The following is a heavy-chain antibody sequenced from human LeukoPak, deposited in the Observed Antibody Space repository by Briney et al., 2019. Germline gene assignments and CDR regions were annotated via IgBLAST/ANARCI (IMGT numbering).Heavy chain of an antibody. J-gene: IGHJ5*02. D-gene: IGHD1-14*01. Sequence: PSETLSLTCTVSGGSISSYYWSWIRQPPGKGLEWIGYIYYSGSTNYNPSLKSRVTISVDTSKNQFSLKLSSVTAADTAVYDCARHNLPKPRPTPRGDWFDPWGQGTLVTVSS. CDR3: ARHNLPKPRPTPRGDWFDP. V-gene: IGHV4-59*08. CDR1: GGSISSYY. CDR2: IYYSGST.